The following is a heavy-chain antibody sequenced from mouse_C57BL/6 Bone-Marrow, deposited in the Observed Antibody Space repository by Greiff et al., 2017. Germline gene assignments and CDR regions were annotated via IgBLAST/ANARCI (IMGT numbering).Heavy chain of an antibody. CDR1: GYTFTSYG. CDR2: IYPRSGNA. CDR3: ARNFWFAY. J-gene: IGHJ3*01. Sequence: QVQLQQSGAELARPAASVKLSCKASGYTFTSYGISWVKQGTGPGLEWIGEIYPRSGNAYYNEKFKGKATLTADKSSSTAYVDLRSLTSEASAVYLGARNFWFAYWGQGTLVTVSA. V-gene: IGHV1-81*01.